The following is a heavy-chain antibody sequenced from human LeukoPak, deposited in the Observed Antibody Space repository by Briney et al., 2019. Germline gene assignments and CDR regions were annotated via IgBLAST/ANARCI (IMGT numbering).Heavy chain of an antibody. J-gene: IGHJ4*02. CDR1: GFSVRSGW. D-gene: IGHD3-16*02. V-gene: IGHV3-74*01. CDR3: ATFTERENYHYTADL. Sequence: GSSPRLACAAAGFSVRSGWREGVREARGKELVWVSRINSDGSSTNYADSVKGRFTISRDNAKNTLYLQMNSLRAEDTAVYYCATFTERENYHYTADLWGQRTLVIVS. CDR2: INSDGSST.